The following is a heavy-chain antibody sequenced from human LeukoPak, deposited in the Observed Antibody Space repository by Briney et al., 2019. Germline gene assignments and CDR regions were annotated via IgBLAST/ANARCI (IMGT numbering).Heavy chain of an antibody. CDR1: GNYW. V-gene: IGHV3-74*01. J-gene: IGHJ4*02. CDR2: INSDGSST. Sequence: GGSLRLSCAASGNYWMHWVRQAPGKGLVWVSHINSDGSSTNYADSVKGRFTISRDNAKNTLYLQVNSLRAEDTAVYFCARGTNYYDSTGMSDWGQGTLVTVSS. CDR3: ARGTNYYDSTGMSD. D-gene: IGHD3-22*01.